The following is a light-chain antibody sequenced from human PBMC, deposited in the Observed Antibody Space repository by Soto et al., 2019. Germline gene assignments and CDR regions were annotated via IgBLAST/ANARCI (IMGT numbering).Light chain of an antibody. CDR1: SSNIGNNY. CDR3: GTWDSSLSAVV. Sequence: QSVLTQSPSVSAAPGQTVTISCSGSSSNIGNNYVSWYQHLPGTAPKLLIYDNNNRPSGIPDRFSGSKSGTSATLGITGLQTGDEADYYCGTWDSSLSAVVFGGGTQLTVL. J-gene: IGLJ2*01. V-gene: IGLV1-51*01. CDR2: DNN.